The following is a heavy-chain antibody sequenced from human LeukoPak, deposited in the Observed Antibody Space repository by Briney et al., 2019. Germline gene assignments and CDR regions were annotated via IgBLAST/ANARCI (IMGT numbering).Heavy chain of an antibody. CDR2: ITSSGGST. Sequence: PGGSLRLSCAASGFTFRSYAMSWVRQAPGKGLEWVSSITSSGGSTYYAGSVKGQFTISRDNSKNTVYLQMNSLRAEDTAVYYCAKDRPNYYDSSGHYYRRNGDYWGQGTLVTVSS. CDR1: GFTFRSYA. V-gene: IGHV3-23*01. D-gene: IGHD3-22*01. CDR3: AKDRPNYYDSSGHYYRRNGDY. J-gene: IGHJ4*02.